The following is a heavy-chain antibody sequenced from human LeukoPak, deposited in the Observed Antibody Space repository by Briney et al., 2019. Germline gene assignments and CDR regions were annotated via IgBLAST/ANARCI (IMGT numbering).Heavy chain of an antibody. Sequence: SETLSLTCTVSGYSINSRYYWGWIRQPPGKGLEWIGSIYHSESTYYNPSLKSQVTISVDTSKNQFSLRLTSVTAVDTAMYYCARITVVDTAPFDAFDIWGQGTMVTVSS. D-gene: IGHD5-18*01. CDR2: IYHSEST. J-gene: IGHJ3*02. V-gene: IGHV4-38-2*02. CDR3: ARITVVDTAPFDAFDI. CDR1: GYSINSRYY.